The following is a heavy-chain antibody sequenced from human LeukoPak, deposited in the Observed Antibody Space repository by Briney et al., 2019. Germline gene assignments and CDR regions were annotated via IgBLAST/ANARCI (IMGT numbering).Heavy chain of an antibody. D-gene: IGHD3-22*01. CDR2: ISAYNGNT. Sequence: ASVKVSCKASGYTFTSYGISWVRQAPGQGLEWMGWISAYNGNTNYAQKPQGRVTMTTDTSTSTAYMELRSLRSDDTAVYYCARASDYYDSSGYYLFGFDYWGQGTLVTVSS. CDR3: ARASDYYDSSGYYLFGFDY. V-gene: IGHV1-18*01. CDR1: GYTFTSYG. J-gene: IGHJ4*02.